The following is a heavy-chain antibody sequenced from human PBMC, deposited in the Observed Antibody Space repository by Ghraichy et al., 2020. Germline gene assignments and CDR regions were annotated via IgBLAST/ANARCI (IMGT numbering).Heavy chain of an antibody. CDR3: ARDSLLGDRFDY. J-gene: IGHJ4*02. CDR1: GFAFSTFE. CDR2: ISPTGDTI. D-gene: IGHD2-21*02. Sequence: GESLNISCAASGFAFSTFEMNWVRQTPGKGLEWVSYISPTGDTIFYADSVKGRFTISRDNAKNSLYLQMNSLRAEDTAVYYCARDSLLGDRFDYWGQGTLVTVSS. V-gene: IGHV3-48*03.